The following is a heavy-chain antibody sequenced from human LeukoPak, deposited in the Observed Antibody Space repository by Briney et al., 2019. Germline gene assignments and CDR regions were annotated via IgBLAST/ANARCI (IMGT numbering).Heavy chain of an antibody. D-gene: IGHD4-17*01. V-gene: IGHV3-21*01. J-gene: IGHJ4*02. CDR1: GFTFSSYS. Sequence: TGGSLRLSCAASGFTFSSYSMNWVRQAPGKGLEWVSSISSSSSYIYYADSMKGRFAISRDNAKNSPYLQMNSLRAEDTAVYYCARDDVSPTTVNYWGQGTLVTVSS. CDR2: ISSSSSYI. CDR3: ARDDVSPTTVNY.